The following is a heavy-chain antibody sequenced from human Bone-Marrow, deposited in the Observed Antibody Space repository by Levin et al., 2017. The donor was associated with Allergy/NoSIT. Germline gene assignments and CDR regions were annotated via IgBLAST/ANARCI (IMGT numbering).Heavy chain of an antibody. D-gene: IGHD2-15*01. CDR1: GGSISSSSYY. J-gene: IGHJ3*02. CDR3: ASVVVVSYAFDI. V-gene: IGHV4-39*01. CDR2: IYYSGST. Sequence: SETLSLTCTVSGGSISSSSYYWGWIRQPPGKGLEWIGSIYYSGSTYYNPSLKSRVTISVDTSKNQFSLKLSSVTAADTAVYYCASVVVVSYAFDIWGQGTMVTVSS.